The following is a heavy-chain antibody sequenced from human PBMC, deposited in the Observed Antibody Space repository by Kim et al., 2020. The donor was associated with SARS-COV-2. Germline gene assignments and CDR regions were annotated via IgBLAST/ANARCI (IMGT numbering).Heavy chain of an antibody. CDR2: ISAYNGNT. CDR3: ARFSRTAAAGGWFDP. D-gene: IGHD6-13*01. J-gene: IGHJ5*02. CDR1: GYTFTSYG. Sequence: ASVKVSCKASGYTFTSYGISWVRQAPGQGLEWMGWISAYNGNTNYAQKLQGRVTMTTDTSTSTAYMELRSLRSDDTAVYYCARFSRTAAAGGWFDPWGQGTLVTVSS. V-gene: IGHV1-18*01.